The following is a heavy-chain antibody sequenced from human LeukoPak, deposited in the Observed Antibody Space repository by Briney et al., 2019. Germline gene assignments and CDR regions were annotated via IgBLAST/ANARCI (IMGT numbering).Heavy chain of an antibody. CDR1: GYTFTTYG. CDR2: ISPYNGNT. CDR3: ARDRGDFWSAYFHY. V-gene: IGHV1-18*01. Sequence: ASVKVSCKASGYTFTTYGINWVRQAPGQGLEWMGWISPYNGNTNNAQKLQGRVTMTTDTSTSTVYMELRSLRSDDTAVYYCARDRGDFWSAYFHYWGQGTLVTVSS. J-gene: IGHJ4*02. D-gene: IGHD3-3*01.